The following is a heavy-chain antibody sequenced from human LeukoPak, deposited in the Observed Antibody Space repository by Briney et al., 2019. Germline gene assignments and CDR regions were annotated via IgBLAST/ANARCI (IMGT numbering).Heavy chain of an antibody. CDR3: TTDTGIGGHDY. CDR1: GFTFSNAW. CDR2: IKSKTGGGTT. J-gene: IGHJ4*02. Sequence: GGSLRLSCAASGFTFSNAWMSWVRQAPGKGLEWVGRIKSKTGGGTTDYAAPVKGRFTISRDDSKNTPYLQMYSLKTEDTAVYYCTTDTGIGGHDYWGQGTLVTVSS. D-gene: IGHD3-16*01. V-gene: IGHV3-15*01.